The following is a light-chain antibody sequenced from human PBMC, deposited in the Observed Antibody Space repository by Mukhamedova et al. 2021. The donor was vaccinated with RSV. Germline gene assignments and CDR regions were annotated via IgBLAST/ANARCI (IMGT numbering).Light chain of an antibody. CDR1: SSDVGDYNY. CDR2: EVN. J-gene: IGLJ2*01. Sequence: VTISCTGTSSDVGDYNYVSWYQQHPGKAPKLMIYEVNKRPSGVPDRFSGSKSGNTASLTVSGLQAEDEADYYCSSYAGSNKVIFGG. V-gene: IGLV2-8*01. CDR3: SSYAGSNKVI.